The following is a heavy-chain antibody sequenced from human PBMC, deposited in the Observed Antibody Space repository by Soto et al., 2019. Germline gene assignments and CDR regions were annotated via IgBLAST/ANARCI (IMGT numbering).Heavy chain of an antibody. CDR1: GFICSSYD. CDR3: AKATATGGGAFDI. Sequence: ESGGGLVQSGGSLRLSCAASGFICSSYDMSWVRQAPGKGLEWVSTILVAGSTHYEDSVKGRFTISRDTSKNTVYLQMNSLTVGDTAVYYCAKATATGGGAFDICGQGTMVTVSS. J-gene: IGHJ3*02. D-gene: IGHD2-8*02. V-gene: IGHV3-23*01. CDR2: ILVAGST.